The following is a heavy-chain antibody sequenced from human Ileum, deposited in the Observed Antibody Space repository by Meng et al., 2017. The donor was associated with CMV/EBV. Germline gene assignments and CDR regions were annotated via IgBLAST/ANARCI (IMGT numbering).Heavy chain of an antibody. CDR3: AGGQTWNSPLN. CDR2: IDWDDDK. CDR1: GFSLSTSGMC. D-gene: IGHD1-7*01. J-gene: IGHJ4*02. Sequence: QTLSLTCTFSGFSLSTSGMCVSWVRQPPGKALEWLALIDWDDDKYYSTSLKTRLTISKDTSKNQVVLTMTNMDPVDTATYYCAGGQTWNSPLNWGQGTLVTVSS. V-gene: IGHV2-70*20.